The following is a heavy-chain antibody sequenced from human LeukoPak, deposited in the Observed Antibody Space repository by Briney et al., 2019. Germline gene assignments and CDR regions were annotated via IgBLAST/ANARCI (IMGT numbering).Heavy chain of an antibody. Sequence: GASVKVSRKASGYTFTSYGISWVRQAPGQGLEWMGWINPDNGNTNYAQKLQGRVTMTTDTSTSTAYMELRSLRSDDTAVYYCATYYCSSTSCYPYYFDYWGQGTLVTVSS. CDR3: ATYYCSSTSCYPYYFDY. V-gene: IGHV1-18*01. CDR1: GYTFTSYG. D-gene: IGHD2-2*01. CDR2: INPDNGNT. J-gene: IGHJ4*02.